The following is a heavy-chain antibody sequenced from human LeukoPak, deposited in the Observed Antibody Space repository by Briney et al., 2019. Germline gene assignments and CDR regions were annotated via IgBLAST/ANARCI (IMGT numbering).Heavy chain of an antibody. CDR3: ARDIISGSYYTDY. V-gene: IGHV1-2*02. Sequence: ASVKVSFKASGYTFTGYYMHSVRQAPGQGLEWMGWINPNSGGTNYAQKFQGRVTMTRDTSISTAYMELSRLRSDDTAVYYCARDIISGSYYTDYWGQGTLVTVSS. CDR1: GYTFTGYY. CDR2: INPNSGGT. D-gene: IGHD1-26*01. J-gene: IGHJ4*02.